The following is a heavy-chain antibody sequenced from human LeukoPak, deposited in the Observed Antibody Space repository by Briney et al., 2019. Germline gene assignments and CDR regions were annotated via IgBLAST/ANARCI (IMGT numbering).Heavy chain of an antibody. Sequence: GASVKVSCKASGYTFTSYDINWVLQATGQGLEWMGWMNPNSGNTGYAQKFQGRVTMTRNTSISTAYMELSSLRSEDTAVYYCARGLRGARGGVGAYWGQGTLVTVSS. J-gene: IGHJ4*02. CDR1: GYTFTSYD. D-gene: IGHD4/OR15-4a*01. V-gene: IGHV1-8*01. CDR3: ARGLRGARGGVGAY. CDR2: MNPNSGNT.